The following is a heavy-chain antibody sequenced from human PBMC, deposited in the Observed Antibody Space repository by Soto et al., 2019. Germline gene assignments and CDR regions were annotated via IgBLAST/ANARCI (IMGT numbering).Heavy chain of an antibody. D-gene: IGHD1-1*01. CDR2: IYWDDDR. J-gene: IGHJ4*02. V-gene: IGHV2-5*02. CDR1: GFSLSTTGVG. Sequence: QITLKESGPTVVKPTQTLTLTCTFSGFSLSTTGVGVGWIRQSPGKALECLALIYWDDDRRYSPSLESRLTITKDTSRNQVVLTMSYIDPVDTATYYCAHRQGGYNWNDGDFDYWGQGTLVTVSS. CDR3: AHRQGGYNWNDGDFDY.